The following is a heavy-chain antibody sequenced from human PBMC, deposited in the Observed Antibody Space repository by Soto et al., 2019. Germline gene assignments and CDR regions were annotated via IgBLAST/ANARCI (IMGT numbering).Heavy chain of an antibody. CDR2: IIPIFGTA. Sequence: QVQLVQSGAEVKKPGSSVKVSCKASGGTFSSYAISWVRQAPGQGLEWMGGIIPIFGTANYAQKFQGRVTINADESTSTAYMELSSLRSEDTAVYYCARGVYYYGSGSYYNSYYYYYGIDVWGQGTTVTVSS. V-gene: IGHV1-69*01. CDR1: GGTFSSYA. CDR3: ARGVYYYGSGSYYNSYYYYYGIDV. D-gene: IGHD3-10*01. J-gene: IGHJ6*02.